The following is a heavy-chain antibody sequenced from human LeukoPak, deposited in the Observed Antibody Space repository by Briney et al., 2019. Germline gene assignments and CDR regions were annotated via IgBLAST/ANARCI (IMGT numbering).Heavy chain of an antibody. CDR3: ASSYCGGDCYSSRGGGAFDI. Sequence: PGGSLRLSCAASGFTFSSYSMNWVRQAPGKGLEWVSSITSSSSYIYYADSVKGRFTISRDNAKNSLYLQMNSLRAEDTAVYYCASSYCGGDCYSSRGGGAFDIWGQGTMVTVSS. CDR1: GFTFSSYS. J-gene: IGHJ3*02. CDR2: ITSSSSYI. V-gene: IGHV3-21*01. D-gene: IGHD2-21*02.